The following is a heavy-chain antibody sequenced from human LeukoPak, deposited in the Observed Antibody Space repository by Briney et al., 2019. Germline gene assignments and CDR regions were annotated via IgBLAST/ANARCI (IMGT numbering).Heavy chain of an antibody. CDR2: IKQDGSEK. V-gene: IGHV3-7*01. Sequence: GGSLRLSCAASGIILSSYWMSWVRQAPGKGLEWVANIKQDGSEKWYVDSVKGRFTISRDNAKSSLYLQMNSLTPEDTGIYYCVRGYRNQWELWAWGQGTLVTVSS. J-gene: IGHJ5*02. CDR1: GIILSSYW. CDR3: VRGYRNQWELWA. D-gene: IGHD1-26*01.